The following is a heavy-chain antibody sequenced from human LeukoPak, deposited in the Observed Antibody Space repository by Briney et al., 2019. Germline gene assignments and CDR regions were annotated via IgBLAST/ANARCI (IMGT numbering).Heavy chain of an antibody. CDR1: GFTFSSYG. V-gene: IGHV3-30*18. CDR2: ISYDGSNK. CDR3: AKDLVRDCSGGSCYGIDY. D-gene: IGHD2-15*01. J-gene: IGHJ4*02. Sequence: GMSLRLSCAASGFTFSSYGMHWVRQAQGKGLEWVAVISYDGSNKYYADSVKGRFTISRDNSKNTLYLQMNSLRAEDTAVYYCAKDLVRDCSGGSCYGIDYWGQGTLVTVSS.